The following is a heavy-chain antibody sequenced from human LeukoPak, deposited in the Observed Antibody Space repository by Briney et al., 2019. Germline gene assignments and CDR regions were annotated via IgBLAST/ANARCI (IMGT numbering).Heavy chain of an antibody. Sequence: PGGSLRLSCAASGFTFSDYYMSWIRQAPGKGLEWVSYISSSGSTIYYADFVKGRFTISRDNAKNSLYLQMNSLGAEDTAVYYCAREAFTMVRGVISNWFDPWGQGTLVTVSS. CDR2: ISSSGSTI. CDR3: AREAFTMVRGVISNWFDP. D-gene: IGHD3-10*01. V-gene: IGHV3-11*01. CDR1: GFTFSDYY. J-gene: IGHJ5*02.